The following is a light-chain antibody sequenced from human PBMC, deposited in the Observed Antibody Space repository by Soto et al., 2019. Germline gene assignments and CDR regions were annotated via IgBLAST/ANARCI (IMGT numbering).Light chain of an antibody. Sequence: QSVLTQPRSVSGSPGQSVTISCTGTSSDVGGYNYVSWYQQHPNKAPKFMIYDVTKRPSGVPDRFSGSKSGNTASLTISGLQAEDEADYYCCSSASSDTYVFGTGTKVTVL. V-gene: IGLV2-11*01. J-gene: IGLJ1*01. CDR2: DVT. CDR1: SSDVGGYNY. CDR3: CSSASSDTYV.